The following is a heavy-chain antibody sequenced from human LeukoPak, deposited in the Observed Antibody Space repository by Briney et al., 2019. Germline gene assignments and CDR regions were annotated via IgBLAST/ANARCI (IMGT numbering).Heavy chain of an antibody. Sequence: ASVKVSCKASGYTFTSYAMHWVRQAPGQRLEWMGWINAGNGNTKYTQKFQGRVTITRDTSASTAYMELSSLRSEDTTVYYCARVGAAAGPYYFDYWGQGTLVTVSS. J-gene: IGHJ4*02. D-gene: IGHD6-13*01. V-gene: IGHV1-3*01. CDR3: ARVGAAAGPYYFDY. CDR2: INAGNGNT. CDR1: GYTFTSYA.